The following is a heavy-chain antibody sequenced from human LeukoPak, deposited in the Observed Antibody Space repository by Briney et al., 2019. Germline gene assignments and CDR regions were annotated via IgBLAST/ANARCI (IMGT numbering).Heavy chain of an antibody. J-gene: IGHJ4*02. CDR1: GDSISSSSYY. D-gene: IGHD3-22*01. V-gene: IGHV4-39*01. CDR3: ASSPDYYDSSGYYYVLRD. CDR2: IYYSGST. Sequence: PSETLSLTCIVSGDSISSSSYYWGWIRQPPGKGLEWIGSIYYSGSTYYNPSLKSRVTISVDTSKSQFSLKLSSVTAADTAVYYCASSPDYYDSSGYYYVLRDWGQGTLVTVSS.